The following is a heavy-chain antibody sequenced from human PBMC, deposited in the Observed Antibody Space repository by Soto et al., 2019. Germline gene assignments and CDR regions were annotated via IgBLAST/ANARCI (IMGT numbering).Heavy chain of an antibody. J-gene: IGHJ4*02. CDR3: ATASRGSAPTFDY. Sequence: ASVKVSCKVSGYTLTELAMHWVLQAPGKGLEWMGGFDPEDGETIYAQKFQGRVTMTEDTSTDTAYMELSSLRSEDTAVYYCATASRGSAPTFDYWGQGTLVTVSS. D-gene: IGHD2-15*01. V-gene: IGHV1-24*01. CDR2: FDPEDGET. CDR1: GYTLTELA.